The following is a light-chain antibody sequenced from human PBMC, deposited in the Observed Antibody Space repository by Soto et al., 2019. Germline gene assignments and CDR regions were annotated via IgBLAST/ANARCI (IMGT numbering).Light chain of an antibody. J-gene: IGKJ4*01. Sequence: EIVLTQSPATLSLSPGERATLSCRASQSVSSYLAWYQQKPGQAPRLLIYDASNRATGIPARFSGSGSGTDLTLTISSREPEDFEVYYCQQGSNSLTFCGGTKMEIK. CDR1: QSVSSY. CDR3: QQGSNSLT. CDR2: DAS. V-gene: IGKV3-11*01.